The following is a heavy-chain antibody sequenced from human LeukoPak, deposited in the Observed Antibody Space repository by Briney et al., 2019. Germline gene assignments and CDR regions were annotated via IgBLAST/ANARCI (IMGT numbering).Heavy chain of an antibody. J-gene: IGHJ3*02. V-gene: IGHV1-2*02. Sequence: APVKVSCKASGYTFTGYYMHWVRQAPGQGLEWMGWINPNSGGTNYAQKFQGRVTMTRDTSISTAYMELSRLRSDDTAVYYCARDLYNWNDGAAFDIWGQGTMVTVSS. D-gene: IGHD1-1*01. CDR2: INPNSGGT. CDR3: ARDLYNWNDGAAFDI. CDR1: GYTFTGYY.